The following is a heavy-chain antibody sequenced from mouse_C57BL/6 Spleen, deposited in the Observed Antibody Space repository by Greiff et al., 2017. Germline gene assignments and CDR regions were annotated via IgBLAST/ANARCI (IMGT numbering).Heavy chain of an antibody. D-gene: IGHD2-1*01. CDR1: GFTFSSYA. Sequence: EVQGVESGGGLVKPGGSLKLSCAASGFTFSSYAMSWVRQTPEKRLEWVATISDGGSYTYYPDNVKGRFTISRENAKNNLYLQMSHLKSEDTAMYYCARAPFYGNYVGFAYWGQGTLVTVSA. J-gene: IGHJ3*01. CDR2: ISDGGSYT. CDR3: ARAPFYGNYVGFAY. V-gene: IGHV5-4*01.